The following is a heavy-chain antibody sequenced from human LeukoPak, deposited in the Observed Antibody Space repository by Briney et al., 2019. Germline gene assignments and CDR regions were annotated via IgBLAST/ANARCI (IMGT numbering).Heavy chain of an antibody. V-gene: IGHV1-69*05. J-gene: IGHJ2*01. CDR1: GGTFSSYA. CDR3: ALIRYYYDSSGSQTDWYFDL. CDR2: IIPIFGTA. D-gene: IGHD3-22*01. Sequence: SVKVSCKASGGTFSSYAISWVRQAPGQGLEWMGRIIPIFGTANYAQKSQGRVTITTDDSTSTAYMELSSLRSEDTAVYSCALIRYYYDSSGSQTDWYFDLWGRGTLVTVSS.